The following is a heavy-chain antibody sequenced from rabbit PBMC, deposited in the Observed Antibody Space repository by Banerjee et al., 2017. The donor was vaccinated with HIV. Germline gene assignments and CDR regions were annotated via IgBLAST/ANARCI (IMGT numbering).Heavy chain of an antibody. J-gene: IGHJ4*01. CDR1: GFSFSSSYW. Sequence: QEQLEESGGDLVKPEGSLTLTCTASGFSFSSSYWIWWVRQAPGKGLEWIACIYAGSSGSTYYASWAKGRFTISKTSSTTVTLQMTSLTAADTATYFCARDLTGVIGWNFDLWGPGTLVTVS. CDR2: IYAGSSGST. CDR3: ARDLTGVIGWNFDL. V-gene: IGHV1S45*01. D-gene: IGHD1-1*01.